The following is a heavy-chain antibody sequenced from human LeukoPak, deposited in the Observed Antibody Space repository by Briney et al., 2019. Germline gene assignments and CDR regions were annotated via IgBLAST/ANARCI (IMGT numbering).Heavy chain of an antibody. V-gene: IGHV4-39*07. J-gene: IGHJ4*02. CDR3: ARGEYSYGGGVYFDY. CDR2: IYYSGST. CDR1: GGSISSLSHN. Sequence: SSETLSLTCTVSGGSISSLSHNWVWIRQPPGKGLEWIGSIYYSGSTYYNPSLKSRVTISVDTSKNQFSLKLSSVTAADTAVYYCARGEYSYGGGVYFDYWGQGTLVTVSS. D-gene: IGHD5-18*01.